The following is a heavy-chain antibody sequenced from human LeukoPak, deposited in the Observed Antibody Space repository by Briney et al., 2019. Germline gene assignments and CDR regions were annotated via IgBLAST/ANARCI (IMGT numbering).Heavy chain of an antibody. Sequence: SETLSLTCTVSGGSFTDYYWGWIRQPPGKGLEWIGSIYYRGNTFYNPSRRNRVSISIDTSKGRLSLKLNSVAAADKGVYFWTRDREQGAQDFWGQGNLVSVS. V-gene: IGHV4-39*07. D-gene: IGHD1/OR15-1a*01. CDR1: GGSFTDYY. CDR2: IYYRGNT. J-gene: IGHJ4*02. CDR3: TRDREQGAQDF.